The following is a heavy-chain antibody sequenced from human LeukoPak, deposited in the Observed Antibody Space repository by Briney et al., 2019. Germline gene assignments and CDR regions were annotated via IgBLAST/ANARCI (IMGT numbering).Heavy chain of an antibody. CDR1: GFTFSTYV. CDR3: AKDRQWLVKNYLDY. V-gene: IGHV3-23*01. D-gene: IGHD6-19*01. Sequence: GGTLRLSCAASGFTFSTYVMSWVRQAPGKGLEWVSVISGSVGTTYYTDSVKGRFTISRDNSKNTVHLQMNSLRAKDTAVYYCAKDRQWLVKNYLDYWGQGTLVTVSS. CDR2: ISGSVGTT. J-gene: IGHJ4*02.